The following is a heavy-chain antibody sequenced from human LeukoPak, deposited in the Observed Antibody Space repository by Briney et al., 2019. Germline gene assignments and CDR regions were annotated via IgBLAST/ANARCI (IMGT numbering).Heavy chain of an antibody. CDR1: GFTFSDYW. CDR3: AKLVPDPASTDFDS. V-gene: IGHV4-59*08. D-gene: IGHD2-2*01. J-gene: IGHJ4*02. Sequence: GSLRLSCAASGFTFSDYWMNWVRQPPGKGLEWIGQIHYGWTTEYNPSLKSRATISADTSKTQFSPKLSSVTAADTAVYYCAKLVPDPASTDFDSWGQGTLVTVSS. CDR2: IHYGWTT.